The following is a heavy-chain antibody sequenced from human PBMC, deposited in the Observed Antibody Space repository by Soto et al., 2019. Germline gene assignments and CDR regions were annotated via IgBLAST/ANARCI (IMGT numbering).Heavy chain of an antibody. V-gene: IGHV3-23*01. J-gene: IGHJ4*02. CDR2: ISGSGSNT. CDR1: GFTFIKYA. CDR3: ARDSVPPIDD. D-gene: IGHD3-16*01. Sequence: EVQLLESGGGLVQPGGSLRLSCAASGFTFIKYAMTWVRQSPGKGLEWVSGISGSGSNTVYADSVKGRFTISRDNSKNTLYLQINSLRVDDTAVYYCARDSVPPIDDWGQGTLVTVSS.